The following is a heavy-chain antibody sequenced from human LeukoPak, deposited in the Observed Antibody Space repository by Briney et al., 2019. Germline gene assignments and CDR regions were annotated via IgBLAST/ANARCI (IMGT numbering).Heavy chain of an antibody. CDR1: GYTFTGYY. CDR3: ARYCSGGSCYYAIDY. Sequence: ASVKVSCKASGYTFTGYYMHWVRQAPGQGLEWMGWINPNSGGTNYAQKFQGRVTMTRDTSISTAYMELSRLRSDDTAVYYCARYCSGGSCYYAIDYGGQGTLVTVSS. D-gene: IGHD2-15*01. J-gene: IGHJ4*02. V-gene: IGHV1-2*02. CDR2: INPNSGGT.